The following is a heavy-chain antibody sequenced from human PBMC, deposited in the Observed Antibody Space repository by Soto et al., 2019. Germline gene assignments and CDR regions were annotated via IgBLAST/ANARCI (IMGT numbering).Heavy chain of an antibody. V-gene: IGHV1-24*01. Sequence: ASVKVSCKVSGYTLTELSMHWVRQAPGKGLEWMGGFDPEDGETIYAQKFQGRVTMTEDTSTDTAYMELSSLGSEDTAVYYCATDSYSSGWYLDYWGQGTLVTVSS. CDR1: GYTLTELS. D-gene: IGHD6-19*01. CDR2: FDPEDGET. J-gene: IGHJ4*02. CDR3: ATDSYSSGWYLDY.